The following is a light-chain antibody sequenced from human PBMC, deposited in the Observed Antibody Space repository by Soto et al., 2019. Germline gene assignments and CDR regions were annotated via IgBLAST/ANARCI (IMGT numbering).Light chain of an antibody. V-gene: IGKV1-39*01. CDR1: QSIDTY. CDR2: AAS. J-gene: IGKJ5*01. Sequence: DIQMTQSPSSLSASVGDRVTITCRASQSIDTYLNWYQQKPGTAPKLLIYAASSLQSGVPSRFSGRGSGTDFTLTINGLQPEDFTAYYCQQTYDTPITFGQGTRLEIK. CDR3: QQTYDTPIT.